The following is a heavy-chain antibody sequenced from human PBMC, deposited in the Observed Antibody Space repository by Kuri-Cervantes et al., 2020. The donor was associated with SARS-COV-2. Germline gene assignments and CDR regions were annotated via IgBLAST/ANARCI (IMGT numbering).Heavy chain of an antibody. V-gene: IGHV6-1*01. CDR2: TYYRSKWYN. CDR1: GDSVSSNSAA. J-gene: IGHJ4*02. CDR3: ARVEQLVPYFDY. D-gene: IGHD6-6*01. Sequence: SETLSLTCAISGDSVSSNSAAWSWIRQSPSRGLEWLGRTYYRSKWYNDYAVSVKSRITINPDTSKNQFSLQLNSVTPEDTAVYYCARVEQLVPYFDYWGQGTLVTVSS.